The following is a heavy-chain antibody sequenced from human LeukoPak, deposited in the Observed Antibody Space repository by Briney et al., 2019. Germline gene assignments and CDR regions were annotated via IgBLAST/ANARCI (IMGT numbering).Heavy chain of an antibody. V-gene: IGHV3-7*01. CDR3: AKDQQQGYYYYYMDV. CDR2: IKQDGSEK. Sequence: GGSLRLSCAASGFTFSSYWMSWVRQAPGKGLEWVANIKQDGSEKYYVDSVKGRFTISRDNAKNSLYLQMNSLRAEDTAVYYCAKDQQQGYYYYYMDVWGKGTTVTVSS. D-gene: IGHD6-13*01. J-gene: IGHJ6*03. CDR1: GFTFSSYW.